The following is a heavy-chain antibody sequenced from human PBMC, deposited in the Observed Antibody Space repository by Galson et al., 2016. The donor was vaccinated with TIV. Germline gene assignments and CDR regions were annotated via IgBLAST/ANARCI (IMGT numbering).Heavy chain of an antibody. CDR2: IKTKIDGGTA. V-gene: IGHV3-15*01. CDR3: TTHYGGYWGYYFDH. J-gene: IGHJ4*02. CDR1: GFIFDNAW. Sequence: SLRLSCAASGFIFDNAWMSWVRQAPGKGLEWVGRIKTKIDGGTADYATPVKGRFTISRDDSKNTLYLQLNSLKTEDTAIYYCTTHYGGYWGYYFDHWGQGTLVTASS. D-gene: IGHD4-17*01.